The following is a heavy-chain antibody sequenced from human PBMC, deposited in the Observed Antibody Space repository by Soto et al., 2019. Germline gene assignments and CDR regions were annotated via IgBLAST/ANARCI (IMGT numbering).Heavy chain of an antibody. J-gene: IGHJ4*02. CDR1: GFTFSNYE. D-gene: IGHD3-9*01. Sequence: PGGSLRLSCAASGFTFSNYEMNWVRQTPGKGLEWVSYISRSGSAIYYADSVKGRFTMSRDNAKNSLFLQMNSLRAEDTAVYYCAREYYDILTGYYNYFDYWGQGTLVTVSS. CDR2: ISRSGSAI. CDR3: AREYYDILTGYYNYFDY. V-gene: IGHV3-48*03.